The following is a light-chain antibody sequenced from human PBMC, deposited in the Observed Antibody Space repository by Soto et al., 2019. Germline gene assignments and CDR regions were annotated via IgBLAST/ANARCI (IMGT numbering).Light chain of an antibody. V-gene: IGLV1-44*01. CDR1: RSNIGSNS. J-gene: IGLJ1*01. CDR2: IND. Sequence: SVLTQPPSVSGTPGQRVIISCSGSRSNIGSNSVNWYQQLPGTAPKLLIYINDQRPSGVPDRFSGSTSGTSVSLAISGLQSEDEADYYCHSWDDRLKGYVFGTGTKVTVL. CDR3: HSWDDRLKGYV.